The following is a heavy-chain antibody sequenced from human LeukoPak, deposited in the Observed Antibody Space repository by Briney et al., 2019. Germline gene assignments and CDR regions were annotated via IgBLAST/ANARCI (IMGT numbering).Heavy chain of an antibody. CDR3: PRVPRPPQPPDY. Sequence: PGGSLRLSCVASGFTFSIYEMNWVRQAPGRGLECVSGIDGSGITTYYADSVKGRFTLSRDNAKNSLYLQMNSLRAEDTAVYYCPRVPRPPQPPDYSGQGTLVTASS. CDR1: GFTFSIYE. J-gene: IGHJ4*02. D-gene: IGHD6-13*01. CDR2: IDGSGITT. V-gene: IGHV3-48*03.